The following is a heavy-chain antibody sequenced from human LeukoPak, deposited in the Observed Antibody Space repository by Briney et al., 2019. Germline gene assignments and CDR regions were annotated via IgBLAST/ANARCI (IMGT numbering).Heavy chain of an antibody. J-gene: IGHJ5*02. V-gene: IGHV4-38-2*01. CDR3: ARADYDFWSGYS. Sequence: PSETLSLTCAVSGYSISSGYYWGWIRQPPGKGLEWIGRIYTSGSTNYNPSLKSRVTISVDTSKNQFSLKLSSVTAADTAVYYCARADYDFWSGYSWGQGTLVTVSS. CDR2: IYTSGST. D-gene: IGHD3-3*01. CDR1: GYSISSGYY.